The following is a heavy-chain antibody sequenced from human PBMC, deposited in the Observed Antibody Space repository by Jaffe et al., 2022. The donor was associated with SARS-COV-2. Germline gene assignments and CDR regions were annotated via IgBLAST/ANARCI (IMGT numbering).Heavy chain of an antibody. CDR1: GGSFSGYY. CDR2: INHSGST. V-gene: IGHV4-34*01. CDR3: ARTLGYCSSTSCPFAY. J-gene: IGHJ4*02. Sequence: QVQLQQWGAGLLKPSETLSLTCAVYGGSFSGYYWSWIRQPPGKGLEWIGEINHSGSTNYNPSLKSRVTISVDTSKNQFSLKLSSVTAADTAVYYCARTLGYCSSTSCPFAYWGQGTLVTVSS. D-gene: IGHD2-2*01.